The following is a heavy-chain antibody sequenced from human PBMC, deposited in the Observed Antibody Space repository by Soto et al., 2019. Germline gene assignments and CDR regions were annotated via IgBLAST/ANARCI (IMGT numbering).Heavy chain of an antibody. Sequence: QVQLVQSGAEVKKPGSSVKVSCKASGGTFSSYTISWVRQAPGQGLEWVGRIIPILGIANYAQKSQGRVTMTADKSTSTAFMELSALRSEDSSVYYCASVAAMDVWVQGTTVTVAS. J-gene: IGHJ6*02. CDR1: GGTFSSYT. CDR3: ASVAAMDV. D-gene: IGHD2-15*01. V-gene: IGHV1-69*02. CDR2: IIPILGIA.